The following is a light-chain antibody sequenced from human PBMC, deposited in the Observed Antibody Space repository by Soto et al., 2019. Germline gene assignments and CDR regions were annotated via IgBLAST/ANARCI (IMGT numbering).Light chain of an antibody. CDR3: QQLNSYPRT. Sequence: AIQLTQAPSSLSASVGDRVTITCRASQGISSALAWYQLKSGKPPKSLIYDASSLESGVPSRFSGSGSGTEFTLTISSPQPEDFATYYCQQLNSYPRTFGQGTKV. J-gene: IGKJ1*01. CDR1: QGISSA. CDR2: DAS. V-gene: IGKV1-13*02.